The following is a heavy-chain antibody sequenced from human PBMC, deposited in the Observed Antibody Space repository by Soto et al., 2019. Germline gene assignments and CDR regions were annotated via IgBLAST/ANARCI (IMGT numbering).Heavy chain of an antibody. Sequence: EVQLLESGGGLVQPGESLRLSCAASGVTFSSYAMSWVRQAPGKGLVWVSVISGRDDSTYYADSVKGRFTISRDKSKNTLYLPMNSLRAADTAVYYCAKRSSSSTVDYWGQGTLVTVSS. V-gene: IGHV3-23*01. CDR2: ISGRDDST. J-gene: IGHJ4*02. CDR1: GVTFSSYA. CDR3: AKRSSSSTVDY. D-gene: IGHD6-6*01.